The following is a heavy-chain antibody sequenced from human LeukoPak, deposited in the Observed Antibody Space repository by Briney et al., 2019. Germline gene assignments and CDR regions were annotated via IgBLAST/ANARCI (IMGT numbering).Heavy chain of an antibody. CDR2: INHSGST. J-gene: IGHJ5*02. V-gene: IGHV4-34*01. D-gene: IGHD3-16*02. Sequence: PSETLSLTCAVYGGSFSGYYWSWIRQPPGKGLEWIGEINHSGSTNYNPSLKSRVTISVDTSKNQFSLKLSSVTAADTAVYYCARGPHDYVWGSYRSNWFDPWGQGTLVTVSS. CDR3: ARGPHDYVWGSYRSNWFDP. CDR1: GGSFSGYY.